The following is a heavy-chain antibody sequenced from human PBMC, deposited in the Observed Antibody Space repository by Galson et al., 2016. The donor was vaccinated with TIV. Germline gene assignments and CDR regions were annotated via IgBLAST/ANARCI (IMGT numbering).Heavy chain of an antibody. V-gene: IGHV4-30-2*01. CDR1: GSSISTGSYS. Sequence: TLSLTCAVSGSSISTGSYSWNWIRQPPGEGLEWIGYIYHSGDTYYKPSLKSRVTISLDRSKNQFSLTMTSVTAADTAGYYCARAYCSESSCYTFYGMDVWGQGTTVTVSS. CDR3: ARAYCSESSCYTFYGMDV. D-gene: IGHD2-2*02. CDR2: IYHSGDT. J-gene: IGHJ6*02.